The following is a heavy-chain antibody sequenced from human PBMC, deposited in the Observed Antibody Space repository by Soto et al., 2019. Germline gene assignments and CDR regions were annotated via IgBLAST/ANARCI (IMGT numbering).Heavy chain of an antibody. CDR2: IDWDDDK. Sequence: SGPTLVNPTQTLTLTCTFSGFSLSTSGMRVSWIRQPPGEALEWLARIDWDDDKFYSTSLKTRLTISKDTSKNQVVLTMTNMDPVDTATYYCARTPDYHDAFDIWGQGTMVTVSS. V-gene: IGHV2-70*04. D-gene: IGHD4-17*01. CDR3: ARTPDYHDAFDI. J-gene: IGHJ3*02. CDR1: GFSLSTSGMR.